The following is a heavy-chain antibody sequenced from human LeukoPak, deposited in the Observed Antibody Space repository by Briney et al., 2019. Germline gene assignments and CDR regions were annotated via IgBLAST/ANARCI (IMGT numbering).Heavy chain of an antibody. Sequence: ASVKISCKASGGTFSSHAISWVRQAPGQGLEWVGGIIPIFGTTNYAQKFQGRVTITTDESTSTGYMELRSLRSDDTAVYYCARGDSGYDYGFDNWGQGTLVTVSS. D-gene: IGHD5-12*01. CDR1: GGTFSSHA. V-gene: IGHV1-69*05. CDR3: ARGDSGYDYGFDN. J-gene: IGHJ4*02. CDR2: IIPIFGTT.